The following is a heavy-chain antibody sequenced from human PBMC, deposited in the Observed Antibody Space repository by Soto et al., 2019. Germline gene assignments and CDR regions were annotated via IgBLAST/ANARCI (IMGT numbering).Heavy chain of an antibody. CDR2: TYPGDSET. J-gene: IGHJ4*02. D-gene: IGHD5-12*01. CDR1: GYSFTRFW. V-gene: IGHV5-51*01. CDR3: TRLGERVYTYSLAGY. Sequence: GESLKISCQTSGYSFTRFWIGWVRQMPGKGLEWMGITYPGDSETRYSPSFQGQVTISADKSISTAYLQWSSLKASDTAMYYCTRLGERVYTYSLAGYWGQGTLVTVSS.